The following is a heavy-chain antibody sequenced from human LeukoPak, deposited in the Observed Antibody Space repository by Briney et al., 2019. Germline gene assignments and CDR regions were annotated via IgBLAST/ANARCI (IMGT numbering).Heavy chain of an antibody. Sequence: ASVKVSCKASGYTFTSYGISWVRQAPGQGLEWMGWISAYNGNTNYAQKLQGRVTMTTDTSTSTAYMELRSLRSDDTAVYYCARDARYSGYDLRDYWGQRTLVTVSS. D-gene: IGHD5-12*01. CDR3: ARDARYSGYDLRDY. J-gene: IGHJ4*02. CDR2: ISAYNGNT. V-gene: IGHV1-18*01. CDR1: GYTFTSYG.